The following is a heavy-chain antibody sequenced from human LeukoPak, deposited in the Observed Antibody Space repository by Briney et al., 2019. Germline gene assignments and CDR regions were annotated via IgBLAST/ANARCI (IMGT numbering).Heavy chain of an antibody. CDR1: GGSFSGYY. J-gene: IGHJ6*03. Sequence: SETLSLTCAVYGGSFSGYYWSWIRQPPGKGLEWIGEINHSGSTNYNPSLKSRVTISVDTSKNQFSLKLSSVTAADTAVYYCARLIGELWFGDYYYYYMDVWGKGTTVTVSS. D-gene: IGHD3-10*01. V-gene: IGHV4-34*01. CDR3: ARLIGELWFGDYYYYYMDV. CDR2: INHSGST.